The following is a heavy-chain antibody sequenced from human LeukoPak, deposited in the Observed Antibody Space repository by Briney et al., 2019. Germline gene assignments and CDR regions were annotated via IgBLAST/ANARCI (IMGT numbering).Heavy chain of an antibody. Sequence: GASVKVSCKASGYTFTSYDINWVRQATGQGLGWMGWMNPNSGNTGYAQKFQGRVTMTRNTSISTAYMELSSLRSEDTAVYYCARVLTNGDLPGYWGQGTLVTVSS. V-gene: IGHV1-8*01. CDR1: GYTFTSYD. CDR3: ARVLTNGDLPGY. J-gene: IGHJ4*02. CDR2: MNPNSGNT. D-gene: IGHD3-10*01.